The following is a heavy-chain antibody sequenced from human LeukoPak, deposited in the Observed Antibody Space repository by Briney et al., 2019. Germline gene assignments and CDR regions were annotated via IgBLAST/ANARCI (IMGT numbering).Heavy chain of an antibody. CDR1: GYSISSGYY. CDR2: IYHSGST. J-gene: IGHJ4*02. CDR3: ARGDYYDSSGYYYY. D-gene: IGHD3-22*01. Sequence: SETLSLTCTVSGYSISSGYYWGWIRQPPGKGLEGIGNIYHSGSTNYNSSLKSRVTISVGTSKTQFSLKLNSVTAADTAVYYCARGDYYDSSGYYYYWGQGTLVTVS. V-gene: IGHV4-38-2*02.